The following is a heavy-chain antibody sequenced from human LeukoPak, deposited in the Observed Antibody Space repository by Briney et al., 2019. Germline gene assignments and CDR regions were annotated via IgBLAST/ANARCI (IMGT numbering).Heavy chain of an antibody. J-gene: IGHJ4*02. Sequence: PGGSLRLSCTVSGFTVSSNSMSWVRQAPGKGLEWVSFIYSGGNTHNSDSVKGRFTISRDNSKNTLYLQMNSLRAEDTAVYYCARETIWFGKSYFDYWGQGALVTVSS. CDR3: ARETIWFGKSYFDY. V-gene: IGHV3-53*01. D-gene: IGHD3-10*01. CDR1: GFTVSSNS. CDR2: IYSGGNT.